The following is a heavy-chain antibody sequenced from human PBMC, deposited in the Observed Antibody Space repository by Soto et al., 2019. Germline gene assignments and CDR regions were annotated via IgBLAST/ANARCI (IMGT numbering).Heavy chain of an antibody. CDR2: ISAYNGNT. J-gene: IGHJ4*02. CDR1: GYTFTSYG. V-gene: IGHV1-18*01. D-gene: IGHD1-26*01. Sequence: QVQLVQSGAEVKKPGASVKVSCKASGYTFTSYGISWVRQAPAQDLEWMGWISAYNGNTNYAQKLQRRLTMTTDSSTSTAYMELRSLRSDNPAGYYCARDAAVGLFDCWGQGTLVTVSS. CDR3: ARDAAVGLFDC.